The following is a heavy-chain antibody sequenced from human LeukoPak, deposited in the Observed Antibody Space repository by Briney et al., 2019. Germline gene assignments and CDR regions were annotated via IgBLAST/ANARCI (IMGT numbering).Heavy chain of an antibody. CDR2: IFYSGSI. V-gene: IGHV4-30-4*01. D-gene: IGHD5-18*01. CDR1: GGSINSGDYY. Sequence: SETLSLTCTVSGGSINSGDYYWSWIRQPPGKGLEWIGYIFYSGSIYCNPSLKSRVTISVDTSKNQFSLKLTSVTAADTAVYYCARARMIQLWLIDVFNIWGQGTMVTVSS. CDR3: ARARMIQLWLIDVFNI. J-gene: IGHJ3*02.